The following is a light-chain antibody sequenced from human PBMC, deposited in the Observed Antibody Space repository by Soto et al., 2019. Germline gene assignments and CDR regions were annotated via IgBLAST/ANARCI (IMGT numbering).Light chain of an antibody. CDR1: QSISFY. J-gene: IGKJ4*01. CDR3: QQSYTTPLT. CDR2: AAS. V-gene: IGKV1-39*01. Sequence: DIQMTQSPSSLSASAGDRVTITCRASQSISFYLNWYQQKPGKAPKLLIYAASSLQSGVPSRFSGSGSGTDFTLTISSLQPEDFATYYCQQSYTTPLTFGGGTKVDIK.